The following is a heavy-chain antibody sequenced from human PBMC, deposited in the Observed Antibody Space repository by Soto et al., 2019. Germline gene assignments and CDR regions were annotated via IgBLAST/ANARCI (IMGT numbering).Heavy chain of an antibody. V-gene: IGHV3-23*01. D-gene: IGHD3-10*01. CDR3: AKVIGGSESYWGGSHYYYALDV. CDR2: ISGSDGTT. J-gene: IGHJ6*02. CDR1: GFIFSDYA. Sequence: EVQLLESGGGLTQPGGSLRLSCAASGFIFSDYAMYWVRQAPGKGLEWVSVISGSDGTTYYADSVRGRFTMSRDHSRNTIYLQMMSLRAEDTAVYYCAKVIGGSESYWGGSHYYYALDVWGQGTTVTVSS.